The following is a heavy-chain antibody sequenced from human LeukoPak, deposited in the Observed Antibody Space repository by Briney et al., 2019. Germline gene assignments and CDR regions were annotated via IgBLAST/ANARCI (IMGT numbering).Heavy chain of an antibody. Sequence: PGGSLRLSCAASGFTFSDYYMSWIRQAPGKGLEWVSYISSSGSTIYYADSVKDRFTISRDNAKNSLYLQMNSLRAEDTAVYYCAKLVTAIPDAFDIWGQGTMVTVSS. J-gene: IGHJ3*02. D-gene: IGHD2-21*02. V-gene: IGHV3-11*04. CDR2: ISSSGSTI. CDR3: AKLVTAIPDAFDI. CDR1: GFTFSDYY.